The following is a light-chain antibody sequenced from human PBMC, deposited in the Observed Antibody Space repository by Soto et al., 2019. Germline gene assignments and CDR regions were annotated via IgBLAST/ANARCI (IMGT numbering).Light chain of an antibody. CDR2: GAS. J-gene: IGKJ4*01. CDR1: QRVSSSY. V-gene: IGKV3-20*01. Sequence: EIVLTQSPGTLSLSPGERAALSCRASQRVSSSYLAWYQQKPGQAPRLLIYGASSRATDIPDRFSGSGSGTDFTLTISRLEPEDFAVYYCRQYGSSPLTFGGGTTVEIK. CDR3: RQYGSSPLT.